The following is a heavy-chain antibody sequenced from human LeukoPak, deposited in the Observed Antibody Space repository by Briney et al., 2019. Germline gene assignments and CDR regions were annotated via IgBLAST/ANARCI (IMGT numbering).Heavy chain of an antibody. CDR2: IYYSGST. D-gene: IGHD2/OR15-2a*01. V-gene: IGHV4-59*01. CDR3: ARESSTTFNRFDP. J-gene: IGHJ5*02. CDR1: GGSISSYY. Sequence: SETLFLTCTVSGGSISSYYWSWIRQPPGKGLEWIGYIYYSGSTNYNPSLKSRVTISVDTSKNQFSLKLSSVTAADTAVYYCARESSTTFNRFDPWGQGTLVTVSS.